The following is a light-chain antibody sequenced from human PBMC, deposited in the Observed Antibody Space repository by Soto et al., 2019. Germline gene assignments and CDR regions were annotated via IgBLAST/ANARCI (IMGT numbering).Light chain of an antibody. CDR3: QQYNSDST. V-gene: IGKV1-5*03. Sequence: IQMTQSPSTLSASVGDRVTITCRASQSISIWLAWYQQHPWKAPKLLIYKASSLESEVPSRFSGSGSGTEFPLANNSLQPDDSPTYDCQQYNSDSTFGQGNMVEIK. CDR1: QSISIW. J-gene: IGKJ1*01. CDR2: KAS.